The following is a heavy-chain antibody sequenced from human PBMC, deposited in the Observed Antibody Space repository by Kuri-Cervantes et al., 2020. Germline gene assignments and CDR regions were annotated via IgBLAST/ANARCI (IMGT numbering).Heavy chain of an antibody. CDR3: ARALRSRDFDY. Sequence: SQTLSLTCAISGDSVSSNSDAWNWIRQSPSRGLEWLGRTYYRSKWYNDYAVSVKSRITINPDTSKNLFSLQLNSVTPEDTAIYYCARALRSRDFDYWGQGTLVTVSS. CDR1: GDSVSSNSDA. J-gene: IGHJ4*02. CDR2: TYYRSKWYN. V-gene: IGHV6-1*01.